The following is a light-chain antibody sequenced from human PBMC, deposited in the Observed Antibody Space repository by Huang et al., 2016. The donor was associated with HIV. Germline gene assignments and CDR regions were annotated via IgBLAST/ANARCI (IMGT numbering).Light chain of an antibody. CDR2: WAS. CDR3: QQYYSAPYT. Sequence: DIVMTQSPDSLAVSLGERATINCKSSQSLLYSSNNETYLAWYQQKPGQPPTLLIYWASPRESGVPDRFSGSGSGTDFTLTIFTLQAEDVAVYYCQQYYSAPYTFGQGTKLEIK. V-gene: IGKV4-1*01. J-gene: IGKJ2*01. CDR1: QSLLYSSNNETY.